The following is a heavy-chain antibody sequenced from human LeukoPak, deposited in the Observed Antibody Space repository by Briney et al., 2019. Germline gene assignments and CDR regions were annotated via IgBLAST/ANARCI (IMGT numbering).Heavy chain of an antibody. CDR1: GFTFSSYA. CDR3: AKDQVVPAAEADY. J-gene: IGHJ4*02. D-gene: IGHD2-2*01. V-gene: IGHV3-23*01. CDR2: ISGSGGST. Sequence: GGSLRLYCAASGFTFSSYAMRWVRQAPGKGLEWVSAISGSGGSTYYADSVKGRFTISRDNSKNTLYLQMNSLRAEDTAVYYCAKDQVVPAAEADYWGQGTLVTVSS.